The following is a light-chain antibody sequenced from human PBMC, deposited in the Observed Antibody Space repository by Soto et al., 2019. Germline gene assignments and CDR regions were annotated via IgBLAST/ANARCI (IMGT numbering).Light chain of an antibody. Sequence: DIVMTQSPDSLAVSLGERATINCKSSQTVLYRSNNMNYLSWYQQKPGQPPKLLIYWASTRESGVPDRFSGSGSGIDFSLTISSLQAEDVAVYYCQQYYSSPRTFGGGTKVEIK. J-gene: IGKJ4*01. CDR3: QQYYSSPRT. V-gene: IGKV4-1*01. CDR2: WAS. CDR1: QTVLYRSNNMNY.